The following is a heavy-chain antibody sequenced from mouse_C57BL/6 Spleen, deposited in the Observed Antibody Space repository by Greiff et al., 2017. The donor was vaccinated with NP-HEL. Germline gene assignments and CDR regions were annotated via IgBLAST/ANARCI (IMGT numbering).Heavy chain of an antibody. Sequence: EVKLMESGGGLVQPKGSLKLSCAASGFTFNTYAMHWVRQAPGKGVEWVARIRSKSSNYATYYADSVKDRFTISKAESQSMLYLQMNNLKTEDTAMYCCVKGGYYDYDEAWFAYWGQGTLVTVSA. V-gene: IGHV10-3*01. CDR3: VKGGYYDYDEAWFAY. D-gene: IGHD2-4*01. CDR2: IRSKSSNYAT. J-gene: IGHJ3*01. CDR1: GFTFNTYA.